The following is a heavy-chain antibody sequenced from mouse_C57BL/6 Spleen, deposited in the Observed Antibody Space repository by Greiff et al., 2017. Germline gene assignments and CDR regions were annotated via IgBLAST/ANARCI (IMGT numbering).Heavy chain of an antibody. CDR3: ASSRGGAYDYPFAD. J-gene: IGHJ3*01. Sequence: VQLQQPGAELVRPGSSVKLSCKASGYTFTSYWMHWVKQRPIQGLEWIGNIDPSDSETHYDQKFKDKATLTVDKSSSTAYMQLSSLTSEDSAVYYCASSRGGAYDYPFADWGQGTLVTVSA. CDR2: IDPSDSET. D-gene: IGHD2-4*01. V-gene: IGHV1-52*01. CDR1: GYTFTSYW.